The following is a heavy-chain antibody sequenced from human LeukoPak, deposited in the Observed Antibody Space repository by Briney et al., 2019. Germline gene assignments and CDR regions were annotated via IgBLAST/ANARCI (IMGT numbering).Heavy chain of an antibody. CDR2: IKQDGSEK. V-gene: IGHV3-7*03. J-gene: IGHJ4*02. CDR3: ARDNPPDY. Sequence: GGSLRLSCVASGFTFSSSWMSWVRQAPGKGLEWVANIKQDGSEKSYVESVRGRFAISRDNAKNSLYLQLNSLRAEDTALYYCARDNPPDYWGQGTLVTVSS. CDR1: GFTFSSSW.